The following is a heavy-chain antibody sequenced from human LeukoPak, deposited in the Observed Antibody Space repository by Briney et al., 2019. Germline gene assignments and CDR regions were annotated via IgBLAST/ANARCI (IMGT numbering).Heavy chain of an antibody. J-gene: IGHJ6*02. CDR3: ARENLNGLDV. CDR1: GFTFSSYE. V-gene: IGHV3-48*03. Sequence: PGGSLRLSCAASGFTFSSYEMNWVRQAPGKGLEWVSYIISSGSPIYYADSAKGRFTISRDNAKNSLFLQMNSLRAEDTAVYYCARENLNGLDVWGQGTTVTVSS. CDR2: IISSGSPI.